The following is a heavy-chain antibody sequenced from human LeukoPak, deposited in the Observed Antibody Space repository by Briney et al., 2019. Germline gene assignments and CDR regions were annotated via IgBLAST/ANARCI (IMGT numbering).Heavy chain of an antibody. D-gene: IGHD5-18*01. Sequence: PGGSLRLSCAASGFTFSSYSMTWVRQAPEKGLEWVSSISSSSSYIYYADSVKGRFTISRDNAKNSLYLQMNSLRAEDTAVYYCARDTNVDTAMVFNYWGQGTLVTVSS. CDR2: ISSSSSYI. V-gene: IGHV3-21*01. J-gene: IGHJ4*02. CDR3: ARDTNVDTAMVFNY. CDR1: GFTFSSYS.